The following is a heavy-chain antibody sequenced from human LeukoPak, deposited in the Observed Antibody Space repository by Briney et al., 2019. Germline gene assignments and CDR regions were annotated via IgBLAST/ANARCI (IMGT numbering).Heavy chain of an antibody. D-gene: IGHD6-6*01. CDR3: AKVKRSSPGYYFDY. V-gene: IGHV3-48*01. CDR1: GFTFSSYS. CDR2: ISSSSSTI. Sequence: GGSLRLSCAASGFTFSSYSMNWVRQAPGKGLEWVSYISSSSSTIYYADSVKGRFTISRDNSKNTLYLQMNSLRAEDTAVYYCAKVKRSSPGYYFDYWGQGTLVTVSS. J-gene: IGHJ4*02.